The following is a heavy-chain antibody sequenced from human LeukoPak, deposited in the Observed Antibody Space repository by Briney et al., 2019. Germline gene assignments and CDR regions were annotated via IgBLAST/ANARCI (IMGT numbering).Heavy chain of an antibody. D-gene: IGHD1-20*01. J-gene: IGHJ4*02. V-gene: IGHV1-18*01. CDR3: ARSGRGGNWNDDY. CDR2: ISAYNGNT. Sequence: ASVKVSCKASGFTFTSYGISWVRQAPGQGLEWMGWISAYNGNTNYAQKFQGRVSMTTDTSTSTAYMELRSLRSDDTAVYYCARSGRGGNWNDDYWGQGTLVIVSS. CDR1: GFTFTSYG.